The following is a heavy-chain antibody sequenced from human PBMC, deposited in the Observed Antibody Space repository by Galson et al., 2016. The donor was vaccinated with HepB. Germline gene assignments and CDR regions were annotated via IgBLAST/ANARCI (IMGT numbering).Heavy chain of an antibody. CDR1: GFSVGNNY. CDR2: IYSGGGT. D-gene: IGHD3-3*01. Sequence: SLRLSCAVSGFSVGNNYMSWVRQAPGKGLEWVSLIYSGGGTDYADSVKGRFTISRDNSKNTLYLQMNSLRAEDTAVYYCAKVKTGGDYDFWSLDYWGQGTLVTVSS. J-gene: IGHJ4*02. V-gene: IGHV3-66*01. CDR3: AKVKTGGDYDFWSLDY.